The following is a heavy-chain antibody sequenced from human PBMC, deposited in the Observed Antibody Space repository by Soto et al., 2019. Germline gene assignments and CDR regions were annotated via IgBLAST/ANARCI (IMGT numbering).Heavy chain of an antibody. CDR1: GGTFSSYA. D-gene: IGHD1-26*01. Sequence: QVQLVQSGAEVKKPGSSVKVSCKASGGTFSSYAISWVRQAPGQGLEWMGGIIPILGTANYAQKFQGRVTINAEESTSTAYMELSSLRSEDTAVYYCARVDSGSYYVFGEADYWGQGTLVTVSS. CDR2: IIPILGTA. CDR3: ARVDSGSYYVFGEADY. V-gene: IGHV1-69*01. J-gene: IGHJ4*02.